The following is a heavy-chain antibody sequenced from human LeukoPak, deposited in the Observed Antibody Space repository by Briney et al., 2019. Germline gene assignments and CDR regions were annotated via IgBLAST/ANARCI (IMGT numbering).Heavy chain of an antibody. CDR1: GGSFSGYY. V-gene: IGHV4-34*01. J-gene: IGHJ3*02. CDR2: INHSGST. Sequence: PSETLSLTCAVYGGSFSGYYWSWIRQPPGKGLEWIGEINHSGSTNYNPSLKSRVTISVDMSKNQFSLKVRSVTAADTAVYYCARHPLSRVFDIWGQGTMVTVSS. D-gene: IGHD2-15*01. CDR3: ARHPLSRVFDI.